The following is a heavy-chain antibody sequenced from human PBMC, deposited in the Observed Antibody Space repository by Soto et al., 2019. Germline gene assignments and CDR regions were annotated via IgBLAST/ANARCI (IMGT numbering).Heavy chain of an antibody. Sequence: PGGSLRLSCAASGFTFSTYVMSWVRQAPGKGLEWVSALSGYSGSTYYADSVKGRFTISRDNSKNTLFLQMNSLRAEDTAVYYCARDLKPSIIAAYYYGMDVWGQGTTVTVSS. CDR1: GFTFSTYV. CDR3: ARDLKPSIIAAYYYGMDV. D-gene: IGHD6-25*01. V-gene: IGHV3-23*01. CDR2: LSGYSGST. J-gene: IGHJ6*02.